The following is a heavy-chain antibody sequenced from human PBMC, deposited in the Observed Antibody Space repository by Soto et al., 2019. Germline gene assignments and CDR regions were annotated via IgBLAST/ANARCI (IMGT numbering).Heavy chain of an antibody. Sequence: QVQLVESGGGVVQPGRSLRLSCAASGFTFSSYAMHWVRQAPGKGLEWVAVISYDGSNKYYADSVKGRFTISRDNSKNTLYLQMNSLRAEDTAVYYCARDLLHGTLDIWGQGTKVTVSS. J-gene: IGHJ3*02. CDR3: ARDLLHGTLDI. CDR1: GFTFSSYA. D-gene: IGHD2-15*01. CDR2: ISYDGSNK. V-gene: IGHV3-30-3*01.